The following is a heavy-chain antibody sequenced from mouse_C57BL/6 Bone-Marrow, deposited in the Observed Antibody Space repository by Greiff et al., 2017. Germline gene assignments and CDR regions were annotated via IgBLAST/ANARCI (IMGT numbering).Heavy chain of an antibody. Sequence: QVQLQQSGPELVRPGASVPISCKAPGYTFTSHWMQWVRQRPGQGLEWIGEIFPGSGSTYNNEKFKGKATLTVDTSYSTAYMQLSSLTSEDSAVYFCASPTGTPFAYWVQGTLVTVSA. V-gene: IGHV1-56*01. CDR2: IFPGSGST. D-gene: IGHD4-1*02. CDR3: ASPTGTPFAY. J-gene: IGHJ3*01. CDR1: GYTFTSHW.